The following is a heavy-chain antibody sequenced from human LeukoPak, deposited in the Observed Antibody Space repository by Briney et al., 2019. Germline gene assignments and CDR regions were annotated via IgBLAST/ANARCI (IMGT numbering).Heavy chain of an antibody. CDR2: ISSSSSYT. CDR1: GFTFSDYY. D-gene: IGHD5-12*01. Sequence: GGSLRLSCAASGFTFSDYYMSWIRQAPGKGLEWVSYISSSSSYTNYADSVKGRFTISRDNAKNSLYPQMNSLRAEDTAVYYCARYSGYDQNYFDYWGQGTLVTVSS. CDR3: ARYSGYDQNYFDY. J-gene: IGHJ4*02. V-gene: IGHV3-11*03.